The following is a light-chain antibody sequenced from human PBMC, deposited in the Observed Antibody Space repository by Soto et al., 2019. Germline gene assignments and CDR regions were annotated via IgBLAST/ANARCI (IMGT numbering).Light chain of an antibody. Sequence: DIQMTQSPSSLSAFVGDRVTITCRASQSISTYLNWYQQKPRKAPKLLAYAASSLQSGVPSRFSGSGSGTYFTLTISSLQLEDSATYYCQQSYTTPTFGLGTKVEIK. CDR3: QQSYTTPT. V-gene: IGKV1-39*01. CDR1: QSISTY. J-gene: IGKJ1*01. CDR2: AAS.